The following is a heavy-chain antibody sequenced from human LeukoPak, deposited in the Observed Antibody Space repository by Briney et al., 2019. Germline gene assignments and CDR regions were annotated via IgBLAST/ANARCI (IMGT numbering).Heavy chain of an antibody. CDR2: INPRGAGA. J-gene: IGHJ5*02. CDR3: ARVGLSDYTYNGFDP. Sequence: DSVKLSCKVSGYTFTSYYMHWVRHPHGQGLEWMGIINPRGAGAAYAQKCQGRVTMTRDTSTRTVYMELSSQRSEDTAVYYCARVGLSDYTYNGFDPWGQGTLVPVSS. D-gene: IGHD3-10*01. CDR1: GYTFTSYY. V-gene: IGHV1-46*01.